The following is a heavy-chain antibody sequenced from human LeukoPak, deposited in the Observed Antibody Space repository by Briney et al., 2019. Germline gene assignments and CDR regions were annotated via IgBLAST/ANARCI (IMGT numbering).Heavy chain of an antibody. CDR3: AKDPSQHFIESSKYSAYDLGNFDY. V-gene: IGHV3-23*01. CDR1: GFTFSTSA. J-gene: IGHJ4*02. CDR2: VSGSGDNP. D-gene: IGHD3-3*01. Sequence: HPGGSLRLSCAASGFTFSTSAMSWVRQAPGKGLEWVSSVSGSGDNPHYADSVKGRFTISRDNSKNTLFLQMSSLKAEDTAVYYCAKDPSQHFIESSKYSAYDLGNFDYWGQGTLVTVSS.